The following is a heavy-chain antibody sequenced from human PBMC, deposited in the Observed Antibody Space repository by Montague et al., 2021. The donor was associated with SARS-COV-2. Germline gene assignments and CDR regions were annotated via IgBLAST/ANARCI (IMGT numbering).Heavy chain of an antibody. J-gene: IGHJ4*02. CDR3: ARDVGKGFSGDENEGGLDY. V-gene: IGHV4-39*07. Sequence: SETLSLTCTVSGASISSSTYYWGWIRQPPGKGLEWIGSGYFDGSPYYKSSLKSRVTVSVDTSKNQFSLKLTSATVADTAVYFCARDVGKGFSGDENEGGLDYWGQGILVSVSP. CDR1: GASISSSTYY. D-gene: IGHD5-12*01. CDR2: GYFDGSP.